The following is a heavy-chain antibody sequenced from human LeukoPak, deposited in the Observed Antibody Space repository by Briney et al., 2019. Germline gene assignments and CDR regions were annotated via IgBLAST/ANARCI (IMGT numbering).Heavy chain of an antibody. CDR1: GGTFSRYA. Sequence: ASVKVSCKASGGTFSRYAISWVRQAPGQGLDWMGWISAYNGNTNYAQKLQGRVTMTTDTAKSTAYMELRNLRSDDTAVYYGARDQRRFTTVTTLGYWGQGTLVTVSS. CDR3: ARDQRRFTTVTTLGY. V-gene: IGHV1-18*01. D-gene: IGHD4-17*01. CDR2: ISAYNGNT. J-gene: IGHJ4*02.